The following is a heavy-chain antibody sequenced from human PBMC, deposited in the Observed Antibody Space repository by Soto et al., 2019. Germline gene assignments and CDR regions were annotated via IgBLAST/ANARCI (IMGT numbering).Heavy chain of an antibody. J-gene: IGHJ4*02. D-gene: IGHD3-22*01. V-gene: IGHV4-30-4*01. CDR1: GGSISSGDYY. CDR3: AREDSLYDSSGYWVY. CDR2: IYYSGST. Sequence: PSETLSLTCTVSGGSISSGDYYWSWIRQPPGKGLEWIGYIYYSGSTYYNPSLKSRVTISVDTSKNQFSLKLSSVTAADTAVYYCAREDSLYDSSGYWVYWGQGTLVTVSS.